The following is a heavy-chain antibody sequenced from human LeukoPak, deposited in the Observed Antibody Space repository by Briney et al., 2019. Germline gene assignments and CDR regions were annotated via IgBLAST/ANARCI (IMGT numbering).Heavy chain of an antibody. Sequence: PGGSLRLSCAASGFPFNSYAMAWVCQAPEKGLEWVSSITDSGVNTYYADSVKGRFTISRDNSKNTLYLQMNSLRAEDTAVYCGAKGSRGSYDFWGQGTLVTVSS. CDR2: ITDSGVNT. CDR3: AKGSRGSYDF. J-gene: IGHJ4*02. CDR1: GFPFNSYA. D-gene: IGHD1-26*01. V-gene: IGHV3-23*01.